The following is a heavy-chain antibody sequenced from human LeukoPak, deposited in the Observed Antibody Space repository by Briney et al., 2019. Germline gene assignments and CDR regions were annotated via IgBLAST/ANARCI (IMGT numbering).Heavy chain of an antibody. CDR1: GFTFSNYG. D-gene: IGHD2-8*02. CDR3: AKEITQYTRKWYWVN. V-gene: IGHV3-30*18. CDR2: VSYEGGTQ. Sequence: GTSLRLSCAASGFTFSNYGMHWVRQSPGQGLEWVSVVSYEGGTQNYADSVKGRFTISRDNSKNTLYLQMNSLRAEDTAVYYCAKEITQYTRKWYWVNWGQARLVSASA. J-gene: IGHJ4*02.